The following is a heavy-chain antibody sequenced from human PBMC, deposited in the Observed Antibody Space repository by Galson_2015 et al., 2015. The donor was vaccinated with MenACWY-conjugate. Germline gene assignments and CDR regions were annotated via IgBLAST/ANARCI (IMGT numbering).Heavy chain of an antibody. Sequence: SLRLSCAASGFTFSAHWMHWVRQAPGKGLVWVSRIKSDGSNTEYADSVRGRFTVSTDSAKNTLYLQTDSLRVEDTAVYYCARGKWELPRSTFEIWGQGTMVTVSS. V-gene: IGHV3-74*03. J-gene: IGHJ3*02. D-gene: IGHD1-26*01. CDR1: GFTFSAHW. CDR3: ARGKWELPRSTFEI. CDR2: IKSDGSNT.